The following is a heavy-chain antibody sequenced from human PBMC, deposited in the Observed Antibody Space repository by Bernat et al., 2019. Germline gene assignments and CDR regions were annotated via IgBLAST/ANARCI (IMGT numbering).Heavy chain of an antibody. V-gene: IGHV3-11*06. D-gene: IGHD2-2*01. CDR1: GFTFSDYY. Sequence: QVQLVESGGGLVKPGGSLRLSCAASGFTFSDYYMSWIRQAPGKGLEWVSYISSSSSYTNYADSVKGRFTISRDNAKNSLYLQMNSLRAEDTAVYYCARGPESDIVVVPAAMIGMDVWGQGTTATAPS. J-gene: IGHJ6*02. CDR2: ISSSSSYT. CDR3: ARGPESDIVVVPAAMIGMDV.